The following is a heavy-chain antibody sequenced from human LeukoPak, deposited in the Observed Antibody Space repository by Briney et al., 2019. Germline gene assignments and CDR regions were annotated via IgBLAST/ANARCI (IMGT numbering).Heavy chain of an antibody. Sequence: GGSLRLSCAASGFTFDDYDMHWVRHAPGKGLEGVSLISVDCGSTYYADSVKGRFTISRDNSKNSLYLQMNSLRTEDTALYYCAKVQWNWSGKEAFDIWGQGTMVTVSS. V-gene: IGHV3-43*02. CDR3: AKVQWNWSGKEAFDI. J-gene: IGHJ3*02. CDR1: GFTFDDYD. CDR2: ISVDCGST. D-gene: IGHD3-3*01.